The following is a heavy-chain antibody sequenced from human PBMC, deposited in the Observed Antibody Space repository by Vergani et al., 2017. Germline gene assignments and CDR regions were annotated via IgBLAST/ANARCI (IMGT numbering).Heavy chain of an antibody. D-gene: IGHD5-18*01. CDR1: GGSISSYY. Sequence: QVQLQESGPGLVKPSETLSLTCTVSGGSISSYYWSWIRQPPGKGLELIGYIYYSGSTNYNPSLKSRVTISVDTSKNQFSLKLSSVTAADTAVYYCASGEGYSYGSFDYWGQGTLVTVSS. CDR3: ASGEGYSYGSFDY. J-gene: IGHJ4*02. CDR2: IYYSGST. V-gene: IGHV4-59*01.